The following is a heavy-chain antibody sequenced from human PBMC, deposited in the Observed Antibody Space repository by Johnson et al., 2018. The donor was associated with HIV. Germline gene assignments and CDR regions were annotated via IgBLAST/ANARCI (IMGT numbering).Heavy chain of an antibody. V-gene: IGHV3-30*18. CDR2: ISFAGVKK. CDR1: GFTFSSYG. Sequence: VQVVESGGGVVQPGRSLRLSCAASGFTFSSYGMAWVRQAPGKGLEWVTVISFAGVKKYYADSVKGRFTISRDNSKNTLYLQMNSLRSEDTAGYYCAKEGEYFYDSSGFDAFDIWGQGTWVTVSS. J-gene: IGHJ3*02. CDR3: AKEGEYFYDSSGFDAFDI. D-gene: IGHD3-22*01.